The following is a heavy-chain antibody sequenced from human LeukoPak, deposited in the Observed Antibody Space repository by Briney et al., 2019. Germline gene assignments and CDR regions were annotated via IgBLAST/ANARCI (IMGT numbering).Heavy chain of an antibody. CDR1: GGSISSYS. Sequence: SETLSLTCTVSGGSISSYSWSWVRLPPGKGLEWIGYIYYSGSTNYNPSLKSRVTISVDTSKKQFSLKMSSVTAADTAVYYCARLSKSFRWFDPWGQGTLVTVSS. V-gene: IGHV4-59*08. J-gene: IGHJ5*02. CDR2: IYYSGST. CDR3: ARLSKSFRWFDP. D-gene: IGHD1-26*01.